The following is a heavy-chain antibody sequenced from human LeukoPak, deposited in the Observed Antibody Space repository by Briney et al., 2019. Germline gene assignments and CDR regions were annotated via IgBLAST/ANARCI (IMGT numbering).Heavy chain of an antibody. CDR2: IYDSGST. CDR1: GGSISSYY. Sequence: PSETLSLICTVAGGSISSYYWSWIRQPPGKGLEWIGNIYDSGSTNYNPSLKSLVTLSVDTSKNQFSLKLNSVTAADTAVYYCARNGYCSSTSCRYWYFDLWGRGTLVTVSS. J-gene: IGHJ2*01. D-gene: IGHD2-2*03. V-gene: IGHV4-59*01. CDR3: ARNGYCSSTSCRYWYFDL.